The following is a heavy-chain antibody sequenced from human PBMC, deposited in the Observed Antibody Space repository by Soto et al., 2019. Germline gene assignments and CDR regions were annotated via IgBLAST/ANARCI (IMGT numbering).Heavy chain of an antibody. CDR1: GFTFSSYG. J-gene: IGHJ6*02. Sequence: GGSLRLSCAASGFTFSSYGMHWVRQAPGKGLEWVAVISYDGSNKYYADSVKGRFTISRDNSKNTPYLQMNSLRAEDTAVYYCAKDGADYDFWSGYGMDVWGQGTTVTVSS. V-gene: IGHV3-30*18. D-gene: IGHD3-3*01. CDR3: AKDGADYDFWSGYGMDV. CDR2: ISYDGSNK.